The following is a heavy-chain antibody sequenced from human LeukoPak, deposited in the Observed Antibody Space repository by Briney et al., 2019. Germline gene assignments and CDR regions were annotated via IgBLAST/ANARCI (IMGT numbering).Heavy chain of an antibody. CDR1: GFTFDDYG. Sequence: GGSLRLSCAASGFTFDDYGMSWVRQAPGKGLEWVSGINWNGGSTGYADSVKGRFTISRDNAKNSLYLQMNSPRAEDTALYYCARESGSSHPSVYYYYMDVWGKGTTVTVSS. D-gene: IGHD5-12*01. CDR2: INWNGGST. CDR3: ARESGSSHPSVYYYYMDV. J-gene: IGHJ6*03. V-gene: IGHV3-20*04.